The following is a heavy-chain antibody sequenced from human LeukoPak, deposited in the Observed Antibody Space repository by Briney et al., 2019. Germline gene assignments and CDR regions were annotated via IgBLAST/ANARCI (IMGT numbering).Heavy chain of an antibody. CDR1: GGSISSSDW. V-gene: IGHV4-4*02. CDR3: ARQESGGNSLWYFDL. Sequence: SETLSLTCAVSGGSISSSDWWNWVRQPPGKGLEWIGEISHSGNANYNPSLKSRVTISVDKSKNQFPLKLSSVTAADTAVYYCARQESGGNSLWYFDLWGRGTLVTVSS. J-gene: IGHJ2*01. D-gene: IGHD4-23*01. CDR2: ISHSGNA.